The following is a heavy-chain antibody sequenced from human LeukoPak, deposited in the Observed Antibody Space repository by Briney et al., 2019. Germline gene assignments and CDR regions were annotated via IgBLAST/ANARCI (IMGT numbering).Heavy chain of an antibody. Sequence: GGSLRLSCAASGFTFSSYSMTWVRQAPGKGLEWVSYISSSRSTINYADSVKGRITISRDNAKNSLYLQMNSLRAEDTAVYYCARDHCSSTSCHYYYGMDVWGQGTTVTVSS. J-gene: IGHJ6*02. CDR3: ARDHCSSTSCHYYYGMDV. D-gene: IGHD2-2*01. CDR1: GFTFSSYS. CDR2: ISSSRSTI. V-gene: IGHV3-48*01.